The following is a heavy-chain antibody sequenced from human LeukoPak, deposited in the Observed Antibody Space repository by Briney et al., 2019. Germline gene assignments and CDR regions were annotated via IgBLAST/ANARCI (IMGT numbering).Heavy chain of an antibody. CDR2: ISSSSSYI. CDR1: RFTFSTYA. J-gene: IGHJ4*02. V-gene: IGHV3-21*01. D-gene: IGHD3-22*01. CDR3: ARDRNYDGSVYYEDDYFDY. Sequence: GGSLRLSCAASRFTFSTYAMSWVRQAPGKGLEWVSSISSSSSYIHYADSVKGRFSISIDNAKNPLYLQMNSMRAEDTAVYYCARDRNYDGSVYYEDDYFDYWGQGTLVTVSS.